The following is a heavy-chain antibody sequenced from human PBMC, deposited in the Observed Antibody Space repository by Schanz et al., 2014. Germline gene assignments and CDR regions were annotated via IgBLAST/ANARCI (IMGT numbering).Heavy chain of an antibody. V-gene: IGHV1-69*02. CDR3: ARGYGDSPTDF. Sequence: QVQLVPSGAEVKKPGSSMKVSCKASGGTFSTYPINWLRQAPGQGLEWMGRIIPIHGIANYAQKFQGRVTITADRSTSTAYMELSSLRSEDTAVYYCARGYGDSPTDFWGQGTLVTVSS. J-gene: IGHJ4*02. D-gene: IGHD4-17*01. CDR1: GGTFSTYP. CDR2: IIPIHGIA.